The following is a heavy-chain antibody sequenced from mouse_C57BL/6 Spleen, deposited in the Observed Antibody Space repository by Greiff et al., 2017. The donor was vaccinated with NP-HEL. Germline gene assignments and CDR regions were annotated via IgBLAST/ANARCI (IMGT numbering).Heavy chain of an antibody. CDR3: ARGSYGNFRDY. CDR2: IYPGDGDT. D-gene: IGHD2-1*01. CDR1: GYAFSSYW. J-gene: IGHJ2*01. Sequence: VQLQQSGAELVKPGASVKISCKASGYAFSSYWMNWVKQRPGKGLEWIGQIYPGDGDTNYNGKFKGKATLTADKSSSTAYMQLSSLTSEDSAVYFCARGSYGNFRDYWGQGTTLTVSS. V-gene: IGHV1-80*01.